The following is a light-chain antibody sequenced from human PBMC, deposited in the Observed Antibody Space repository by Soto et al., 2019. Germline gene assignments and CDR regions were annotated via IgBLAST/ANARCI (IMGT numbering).Light chain of an antibody. V-gene: IGKV3-15*01. J-gene: IGKJ1*01. CDR3: QQYDNWWA. CDR1: QSVSSN. Sequence: EVVVTRCPATVSVSLGKGRTRSGRASQSVSSNLAWYQQKPGQAPRLLIYGASTRATGIPARFTGSESDTEFTLTLSSRQSEEFAVYFCQQYDNWWAFGQGTKVDIK. CDR2: GAS.